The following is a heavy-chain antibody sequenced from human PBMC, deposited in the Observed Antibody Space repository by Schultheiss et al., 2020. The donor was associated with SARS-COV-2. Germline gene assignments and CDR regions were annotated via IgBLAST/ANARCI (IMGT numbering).Heavy chain of an antibody. Sequence: GGSLRLSCAASGFTFDDFAMHWVRQAPGKGLEWVSGISWNSNNIGYAGFVKGRFTISRDNAKNSLYLQMNSLRPDDTAFYYCAKDSSGTVTIRNNWFDPWGQGTLVTVSS. CDR3: AKDSSGTVTIRNNWFDP. D-gene: IGHD4-11*01. CDR1: GFTFDDFA. J-gene: IGHJ5*02. CDR2: ISWNSNNI. V-gene: IGHV3-9*01.